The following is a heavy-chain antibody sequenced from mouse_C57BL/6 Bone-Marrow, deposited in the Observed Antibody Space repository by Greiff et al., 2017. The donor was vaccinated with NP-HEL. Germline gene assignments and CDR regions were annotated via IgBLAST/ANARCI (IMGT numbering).Heavy chain of an antibody. CDR3: ALITTVVENWYFDV. CDR2: IYPGDGDT. D-gene: IGHD1-1*01. Sequence: QDQLQQSGPELVKPGASVKISCKASGYAFSSSWMNWVKQRPGKGLEWIGRIYPGDGDTNYNGKFKGKATLTADKSSSTAYMQLSSLTSEDSAVYFCALITTVVENWYFDVWGTGTTVTVSS. J-gene: IGHJ1*03. CDR1: GYAFSSSW. V-gene: IGHV1-82*01.